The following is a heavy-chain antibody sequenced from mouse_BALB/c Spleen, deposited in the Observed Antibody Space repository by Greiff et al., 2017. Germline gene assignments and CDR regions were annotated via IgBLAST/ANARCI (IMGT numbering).Heavy chain of an antibody. V-gene: IGHV1-20*02. Sequence: EVQLQQPGPELVKPGASVKISCKASGYSFTGYFMHWVMQSHGKSLEWIGRINPYNGDTFYNQKFKGKATLTVDKSSSTAHMELRSLASEDSAVYYCARWLLDYAMDYWGQGTSVTVSS. D-gene: IGHD2-3*01. J-gene: IGHJ4*01. CDR1: GYSFTGYF. CDR2: INPYNGDT. CDR3: ARWLLDYAMDY.